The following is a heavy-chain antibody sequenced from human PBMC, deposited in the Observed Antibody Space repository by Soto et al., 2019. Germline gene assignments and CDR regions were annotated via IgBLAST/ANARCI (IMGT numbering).Heavy chain of an antibody. CDR3: ARLVVVPAARNYSYYGMDV. Sequence: GESRNISCKGSGYSFTSYWISWVRQMPGKGLEWMGRIDPSDSYTNYSPSFQGHVTISADKSISTAYLQWSSLKASDTAMYYCARLVVVPAARNYSYYGMDVWGHGTTLTVSS. CDR1: GYSFTSYW. V-gene: IGHV5-10-1*01. CDR2: IDPSDSYT. J-gene: IGHJ6*02. D-gene: IGHD2-2*01.